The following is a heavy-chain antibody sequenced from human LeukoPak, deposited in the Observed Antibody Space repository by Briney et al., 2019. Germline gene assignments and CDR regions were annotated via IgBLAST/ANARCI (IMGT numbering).Heavy chain of an antibody. J-gene: IGHJ3*02. Sequence: SSETLSLTCTVSGGSISSYYWSWIRQPAGKGLEWIGRIYTSGSTNYNPSLKSRVTISVDTSKNQFSLKLSSVTAADTAVYYCARELLGYCSSTSCYGAFDIWGQGTMVTVSS. CDR2: IYTSGST. CDR1: GGSISSYY. CDR3: ARELLGYCSSTSCYGAFDI. V-gene: IGHV4-4*07. D-gene: IGHD2-2*01.